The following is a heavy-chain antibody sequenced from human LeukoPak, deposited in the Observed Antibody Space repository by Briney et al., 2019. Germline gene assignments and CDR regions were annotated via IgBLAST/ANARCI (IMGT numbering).Heavy chain of an antibody. Sequence: GGSLRLSCEASGFTVSSNYMSWVRQAPGKGLEWVSVIYSGGTTYYADSVKGRFTISRDNSKNTLYLQMNSLRAEDTAVYYCALVRDYYYMDVWGKGTTVTISS. V-gene: IGHV3-53*01. CDR3: ALVRDYYYMDV. J-gene: IGHJ6*03. CDR1: GFTVSSNY. CDR2: IYSGGTT.